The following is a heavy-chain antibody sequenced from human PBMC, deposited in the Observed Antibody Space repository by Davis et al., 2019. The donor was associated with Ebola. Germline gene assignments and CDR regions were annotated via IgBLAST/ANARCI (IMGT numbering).Heavy chain of an antibody. J-gene: IGHJ4*02. CDR1: CTITSSYA. V-gene: IGHV3-23*01. Sequence: CCAASCTITSSYAMCWAPQTSGKGLEWVSAITGSGSLTGYADSVKGRFTISRDNSKNTLNMQMHSLRVEDTAVYYCATRGSSREFDYWGQGTLVSVSS. CDR2: ITGSGSLT. D-gene: IGHD6-13*01. CDR3: ATRGSSREFDY.